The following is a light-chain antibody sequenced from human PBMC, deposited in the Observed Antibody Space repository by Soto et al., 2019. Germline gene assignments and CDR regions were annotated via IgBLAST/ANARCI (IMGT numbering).Light chain of an antibody. J-gene: IGKJ1*01. CDR3: QQSYSSPRT. V-gene: IGKV1-39*01. Sequence: DIQMTQSPSSLSASVGDRVTITCRASQSIINYLNWYQQKPGKAPKLLMYAASSLQSGVPSRFGGSGSGTDFTLTISSLQPEDFATYYCQQSYSSPRTFDQGTKVEIK. CDR1: QSIINY. CDR2: AAS.